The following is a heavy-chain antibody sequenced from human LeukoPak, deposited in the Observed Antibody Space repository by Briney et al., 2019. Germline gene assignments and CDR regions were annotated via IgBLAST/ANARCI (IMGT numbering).Heavy chain of an antibody. CDR3: ARDFGPFSRYDSSGYSY. CDR1: GYTFTGYY. V-gene: IGHV1-2*02. CDR2: INPNSGGT. J-gene: IGHJ4*02. Sequence: ASVKVSCKASGYTFTGYYIHWVRQAPRQGLEWMGWINPNSGGTNYAQKFQGRVTMTRDTSISTAYMELSRLRSDDTAVYYCARDFGPFSRYDSSGYSYWGQGTLVTVSS. D-gene: IGHD3-22*01.